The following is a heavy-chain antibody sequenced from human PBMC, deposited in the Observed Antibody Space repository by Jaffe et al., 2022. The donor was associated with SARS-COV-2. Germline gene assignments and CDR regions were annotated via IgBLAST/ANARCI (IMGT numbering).Heavy chain of an antibody. D-gene: IGHD2-15*01. J-gene: IGHJ4*02. V-gene: IGHV3-23*01. Sequence: EVQLLESGGGLVQPGGSLRLSCAASGFTFSSYAMSWVRQAPGKGLEWVSAISGSGGSTYYADSVKGRFTISRDNSKNTLYLQMNSLRAEDTAVYYCAKDHEDIIVVVVAATGFDYWGQGTLVTVSS. CDR3: AKDHEDIIVVVVAATGFDY. CDR2: ISGSGGST. CDR1: GFTFSSYA.